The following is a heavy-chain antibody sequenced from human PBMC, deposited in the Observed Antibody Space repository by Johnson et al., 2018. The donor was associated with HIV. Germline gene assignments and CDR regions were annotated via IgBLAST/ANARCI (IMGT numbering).Heavy chain of an antibody. CDR2: IYSGGST. D-gene: IGHD2-21*01. CDR1: GFTFDDYG. V-gene: IGHV3-20*04. J-gene: IGHJ3*02. CDR3: ARDGYSGGFDI. Sequence: VQLVESGGGVVQPGRSLRLSCAASGFTFDDYGMSWVRQAPGTGLAWVSVIYSGGSTYYADSVKGRFTISRDNAKTSLYLQMNSLRAEDTAVYYCARDGYSGGFDIWGQGTMVTVSS.